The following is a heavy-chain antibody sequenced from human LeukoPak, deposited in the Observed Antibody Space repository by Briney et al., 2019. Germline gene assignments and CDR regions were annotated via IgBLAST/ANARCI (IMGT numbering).Heavy chain of an antibody. D-gene: IGHD1-26*01. CDR2: ITDSGDGE. J-gene: IGHJ4*02. CDR1: GFTFGSYA. Sequence: GGSLRLSCAASGFTFGSYAMSWVRQAPGKGLAWVSSITDSGDGEYYADSVKGRFTISRDDSKNTLYLQMNSLRAEDTAVYYCAKDSPVATRWGQGTLVTVSS. CDR3: AKDSPVATR. V-gene: IGHV3-23*01.